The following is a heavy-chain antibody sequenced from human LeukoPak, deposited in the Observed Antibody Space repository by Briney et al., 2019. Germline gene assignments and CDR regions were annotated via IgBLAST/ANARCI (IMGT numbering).Heavy chain of an antibody. Sequence: PGGSLRLSCSASGFIFSTYNMNWVRQAPGKALEWVSSITSSSSHTYYADSVKGRYTISRDNAKNSVYLQLDTLTAEDAAVYYCARGYGDYGHFDYWGQGTLVTVSS. CDR1: GFIFSTYN. D-gene: IGHD4-17*01. CDR3: ARGYGDYGHFDY. V-gene: IGHV3-21*01. J-gene: IGHJ4*02. CDR2: ITSSSSHT.